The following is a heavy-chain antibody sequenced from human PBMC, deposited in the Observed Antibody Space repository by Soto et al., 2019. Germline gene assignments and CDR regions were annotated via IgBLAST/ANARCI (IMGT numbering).Heavy chain of an antibody. CDR3: AKDRSGWYGGAYDI. D-gene: IGHD6-19*01. CDR1: GFTFDDYA. Sequence: GGSLRLSCAASGFTFDDYAMHWVRQAPGKGLEWVSGISWNSAFIGYAGSVKGRFTISRDNAKNSLYLQMTSLRTEDTAFYYCAKDRSGWYGGAYDIWGRGTMVTVS. J-gene: IGHJ3*02. V-gene: IGHV3-9*01. CDR2: ISWNSAFI.